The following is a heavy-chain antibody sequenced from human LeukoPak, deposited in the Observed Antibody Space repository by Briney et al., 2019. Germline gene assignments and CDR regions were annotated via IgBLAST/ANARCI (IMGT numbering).Heavy chain of an antibody. CDR3: AKDHDYAAGYYYYGMDV. V-gene: IGHV3-30*18. CDR2: ISYDGSNK. J-gene: IGHJ6*02. CDR1: GFTFSRYG. Sequence: GGSLRLSCAASGFTFSRYGMHWVRQAPGKGLEWVAVISYDGSNKYYADSVKGRFTISRDNSKNTLYLQMNSLRAEDTAVYYCAKDHDYAAGYYYYGMDVWGQGTTVTVSS. D-gene: IGHD2-2*01.